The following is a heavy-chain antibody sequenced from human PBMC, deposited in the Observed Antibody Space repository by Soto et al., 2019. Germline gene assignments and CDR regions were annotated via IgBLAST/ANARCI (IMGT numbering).Heavy chain of an antibody. CDR2: INHSGST. V-gene: IGHV4-34*01. CDR1: GGSFSGYS. D-gene: IGHD1-26*01. Sequence: QVQLQQWGAGLLKPSETLSLTCAVYGGSFSGYSWTWIRQSPGKGLEWIGQINHSGSTNSNPSLKRRVTTSLVPATTQVSLAPTSVTAADTPVYYSGRGLCSETYYSGVWYSFDSWGQGTLVTVSS. CDR3: GRGLCSETYYSGVWYSFDS. J-gene: IGHJ4*02.